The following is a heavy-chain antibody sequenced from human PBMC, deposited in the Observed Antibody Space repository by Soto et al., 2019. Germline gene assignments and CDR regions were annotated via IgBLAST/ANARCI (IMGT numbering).Heavy chain of an antibody. D-gene: IGHD3-9*01. Sequence: SETLSLTCAVYGGSFSGYYWSWIRQPPGKGLEWIGEINHSGSTNYNPSLKSRVTISVDTSKNQFSLKLSSVTAADTAVYYCARGSYDILASFLNWFDPWGQGTLVTVSS. J-gene: IGHJ5*02. CDR1: GGSFSGYY. CDR3: ARGSYDILASFLNWFDP. CDR2: INHSGST. V-gene: IGHV4-34*01.